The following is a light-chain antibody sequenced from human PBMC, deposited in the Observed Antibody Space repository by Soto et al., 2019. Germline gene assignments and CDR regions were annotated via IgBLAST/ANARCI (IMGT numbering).Light chain of an antibody. Sequence: QSVLTQPASVSRSPGQSITISCTGSSSDVGSSNLDSWNQQHHPGEAPKLIIYDVSHRPAGVSNHFSGSKSGNTASLTISGFQTEDEADYYCSSYTTAATYVFGTGTKVTVL. J-gene: IGLJ1*01. CDR1: SSDVGSSNL. CDR2: DVS. V-gene: IGLV2-14*03. CDR3: SSYTTAATYV.